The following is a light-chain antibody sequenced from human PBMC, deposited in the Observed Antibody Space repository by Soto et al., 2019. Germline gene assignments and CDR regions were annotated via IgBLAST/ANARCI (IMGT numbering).Light chain of an antibody. Sequence: EIVLTQSPGTLSLSPGERATLSCRASQSVSSSYLAWYQQKPGQAPRLLIYGASSRATGIPDRFSGSESGTDFTLTISSLQSEDFSVYYCQQCDDWPRTFGQGTKADIK. CDR2: GAS. J-gene: IGKJ1*01. V-gene: IGKV3-20*01. CDR1: QSVSSSY. CDR3: QQCDDWPRT.